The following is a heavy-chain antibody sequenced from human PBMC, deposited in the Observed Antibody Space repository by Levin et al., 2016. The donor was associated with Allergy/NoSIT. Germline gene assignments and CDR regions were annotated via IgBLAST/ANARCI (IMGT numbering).Heavy chain of an antibody. D-gene: IGHD1-1*01. CDR3: ARLGHDPTTKTY. CDR1: GFTFSSYS. V-gene: IGHV3-21*01. CDR2: ISSSSSYI. J-gene: IGHJ4*02. Sequence: GGSLRLSCAASGFTFSSYSMNWVRQAPGKGLEWVSSISSSSSYIYYADSVKGRFTISRDNAKNSLYLQMNSLRAEDTAVLYYCARLGHDPTTKTYWGQGTLVTVSS.